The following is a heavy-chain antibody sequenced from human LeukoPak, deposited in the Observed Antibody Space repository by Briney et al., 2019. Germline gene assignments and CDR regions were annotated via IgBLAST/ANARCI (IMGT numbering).Heavy chain of an antibody. J-gene: IGHJ4*02. CDR1: GYTFTSFD. V-gene: IGHV7-4-1*02. Sequence: ASVKVSCKASGYTFTSFDMNWVRQAPGQGLEWMGWINTNTGNPTYAQGFTGRFVFSLDTSVSTAYLRISSLKAEDTAVYYCARDEGYSYGIGAFDYWGQGTLVTVSS. CDR2: INTNTGNP. CDR3: ARDEGYSYGIGAFDY. D-gene: IGHD5-18*01.